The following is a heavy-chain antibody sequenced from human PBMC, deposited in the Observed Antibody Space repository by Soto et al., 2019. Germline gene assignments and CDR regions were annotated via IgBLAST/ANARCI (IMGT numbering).Heavy chain of an antibody. V-gene: IGHV1-3*01. Sequence: ASVKVSCKASGYTFTSYAMHWVRQAPGQRLEWMGWINAGNGNTKYSQKFQGRVTITRDTSASTAYMELSSLRSEDTAVYYCARGLRGAKPLYYYGMDVWGQGTTVTVSS. CDR2: INAGNGNT. CDR3: ARGLRGAKPLYYYGMDV. D-gene: IGHD3-10*01. J-gene: IGHJ6*02. CDR1: GYTFTSYA.